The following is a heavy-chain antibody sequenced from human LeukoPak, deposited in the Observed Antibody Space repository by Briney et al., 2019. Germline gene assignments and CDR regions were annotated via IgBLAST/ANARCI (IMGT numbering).Heavy chain of an antibody. CDR1: GYSFTSYW. D-gene: IGHD2-15*01. CDR2: IYPGDSDT. CDR3: ARGYCSGGSCYGFDY. V-gene: IGHV5-51*01. Sequence: GESLKISCKGSGYSFTSYWIGWVRQMHGKGLEWMGIIYPGDSDTRYSPSFQGQVTISADKSISTAYLQWSSLKASDTAMYYCARGYCSGGSCYGFDYWGQGTLVTVSS. J-gene: IGHJ4*02.